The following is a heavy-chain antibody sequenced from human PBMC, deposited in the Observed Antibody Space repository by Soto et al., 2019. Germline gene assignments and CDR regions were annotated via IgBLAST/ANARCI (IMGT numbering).Heavy chain of an antibody. J-gene: IGHJ4*02. V-gene: IGHV1-24*01. Sequence: ASVKVSCKVSGYTRTELSMHWVRQAPGKGLEWMGGFDPEDGETIYAQKFQGRVTMTEDTSTETAYMELSSLRSEDTAVYYCATDLEEVAANGYWGQGTLVTIFS. CDR2: FDPEDGET. CDR3: ATDLEEVAANGY. CDR1: GYTRTELS. D-gene: IGHD1-26*01.